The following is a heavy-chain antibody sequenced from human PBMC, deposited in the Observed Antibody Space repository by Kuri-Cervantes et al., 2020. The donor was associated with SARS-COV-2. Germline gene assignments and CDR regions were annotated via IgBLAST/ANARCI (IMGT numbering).Heavy chain of an antibody. Sequence: GGSLRLSCAASGFTVSSNYMSWVRQAPGKGLEWVSVIYSGGSTYYADSVKGRFTISRHNSKNTLYLQMNSLRAEDTAVYYCATSPGTITMIVVVITTYDAFDIWGQGTMVTVSS. CDR3: ATSPGTITMIVVVITTYDAFDI. CDR2: IYSGGST. J-gene: IGHJ3*02. V-gene: IGHV3-53*01. D-gene: IGHD3-22*01. CDR1: GFTVSSNY.